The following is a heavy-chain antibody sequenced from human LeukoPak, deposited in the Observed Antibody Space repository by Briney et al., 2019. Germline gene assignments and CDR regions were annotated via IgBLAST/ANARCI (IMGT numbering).Heavy chain of an antibody. CDR3: ARDSQMDIVVTITAFDI. CDR1: GYSISSGHY. V-gene: IGHV4-38-2*02. CDR2: IYHSGST. Sequence: SETLSLTCSVSGYSISSGHYWGWIRQPPEKGLEWIGSIYHSGSTYYNPSLRSRVTISVDTSKNQFSLKLSSVTAADTAVYYCARDSQMDIVVTITAFDIWGQGMLVTVSS. D-gene: IGHD5-12*01. J-gene: IGHJ3*02.